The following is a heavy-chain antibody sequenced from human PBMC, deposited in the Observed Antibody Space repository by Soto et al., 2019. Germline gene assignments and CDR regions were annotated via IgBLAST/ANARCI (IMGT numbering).Heavy chain of an antibody. V-gene: IGHV6-1*01. CDR3: AMVYDSSGYDAFDI. CDR2: TYYRSKWYN. J-gene: IGHJ3*02. Sequence: SETLSLTCAISGDSVSSNSAAWNWIRQSPSRGLEWLGRTYYRSKWYNDYAVSVKSRITINPDTSKNQFSLQLNSVTPEDTAVYYCAMVYDSSGYDAFDIWGQGTMVTVSS. D-gene: IGHD3-22*01. CDR1: GDSVSSNSAA.